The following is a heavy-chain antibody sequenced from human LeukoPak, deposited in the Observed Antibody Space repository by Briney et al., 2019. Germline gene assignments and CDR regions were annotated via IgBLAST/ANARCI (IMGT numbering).Heavy chain of an antibody. CDR1: GFTFSSYN. V-gene: IGHV3-30*18. CDR3: AKYLSGSFDY. D-gene: IGHD5-12*01. Sequence: GGSLRLSCAASGFTFSSYNIHWVRQAPGKGLDWVAVISYDGRNKYYADSVKGRFTISRDNSKNTLYLQMNSLRAEDTAVYYCAKYLSGSFDYWGQGTLVTVSS. J-gene: IGHJ4*02. CDR2: ISYDGRNK.